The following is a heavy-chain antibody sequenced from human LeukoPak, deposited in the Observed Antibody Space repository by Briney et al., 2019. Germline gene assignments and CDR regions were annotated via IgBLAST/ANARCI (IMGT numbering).Heavy chain of an antibody. CDR3: ARANYDFLTGYFLNYFDF. CDR2: IRGDNGNT. CDR1: GYTFSNYG. V-gene: IGHV1-18*01. J-gene: IGHJ4*02. Sequence: GASVKVSCKASGYTFSNYGISWVRQAPGQGLEWVGWIRGDNGNTNYAQKFQGRVTMTTDTSTSTAYMELRSLRSDDTAVYYCARANYDFLTGYFLNYFDFWGQGTLVTVSS. D-gene: IGHD3-9*01.